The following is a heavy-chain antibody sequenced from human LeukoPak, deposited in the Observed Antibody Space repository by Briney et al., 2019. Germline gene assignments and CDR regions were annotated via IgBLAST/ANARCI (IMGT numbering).Heavy chain of an antibody. CDR3: ARDTCGCGSGWHLYWYFDL. CDR2: ISSNGGSI. D-gene: IGHD6-19*01. J-gene: IGHJ2*01. CDR1: GFTFSEYA. Sequence: GGSLTLSCAVSGFTFSEYAMHWVRQAPGKELEYVSPISSNGGSIHYANSVKGRFNISRDNSKNTLYLQMDSLRAENMAVYYCARDTCGCGSGWHLYWYFDLWGRGTLVTVSS. V-gene: IGHV3-64*01.